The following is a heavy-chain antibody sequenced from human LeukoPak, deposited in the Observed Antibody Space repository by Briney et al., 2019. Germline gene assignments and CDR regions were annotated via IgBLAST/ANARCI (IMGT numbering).Heavy chain of an antibody. V-gene: IGHV4-39*07. CDR3: ARLKYYYDSSGYRAEYFQH. CDR1: GVSIGTSSYY. J-gene: IGHJ1*01. D-gene: IGHD3-22*01. CDR2: IYHSGST. Sequence: KPSETLSLTCTVSGVSIGTSSYYWGWIRQPPGKGLEWIGSIYHSGSTYYNPSLKSRVTISVYTSKNQFSLKLSSVTAADTAVYYCARLKYYYDSSGYRAEYFQHWGQGTLVTVSS.